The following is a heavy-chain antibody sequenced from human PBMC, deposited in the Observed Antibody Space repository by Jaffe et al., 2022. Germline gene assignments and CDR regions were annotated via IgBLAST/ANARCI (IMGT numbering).Heavy chain of an antibody. V-gene: IGHV3-30*18. J-gene: IGHJ3*02. Sequence: QLDLVESGGGVVQPGRSLRLSCAASGSTFSSYGMHWVRQLPGKGLEWVAVIAYDSSSRYSAESVRGRFSISRDNSKNTLYLQMNSLRAEDTAVYYCAKETELNTMNYGLDIWGPGTVVTVSS. D-gene: IGHD3-10*01. CDR2: IAYDSSSR. CDR3: AKETELNTMNYGLDI. CDR1: GSTFSSYG.